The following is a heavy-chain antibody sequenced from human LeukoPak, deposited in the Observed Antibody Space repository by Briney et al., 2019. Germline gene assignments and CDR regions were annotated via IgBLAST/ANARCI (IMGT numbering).Heavy chain of an antibody. CDR2: ISAYNGNT. J-gene: IGHJ6*02. D-gene: IGHD6-6*01. V-gene: IGHV1-18*01. CDR1: GYTFTSYG. Sequence: ASVKVSCKASGYTFTSYGISWVRQAPGQGLEWMGWISAYNGNTNFAQKLQGRVTMTTDTSTSTAYMDLRSLRSDDTAVYFCARESSFYYYGMDVWGQGTTVTVSS. CDR3: ARESSFYYYGMDV.